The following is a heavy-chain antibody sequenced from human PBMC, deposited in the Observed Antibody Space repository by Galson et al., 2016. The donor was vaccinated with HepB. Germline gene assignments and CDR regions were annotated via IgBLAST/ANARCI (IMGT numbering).Heavy chain of an antibody. D-gene: IGHD3-9*01. V-gene: IGHV4-39*01. CDR2: IYYRGST. CDR3: VGAPTSYHDILSVPHEV. J-gene: IGHJ3*01. Sequence: SETLSLTCDVSGGSISTSRYFWGWIRQPPGKGPEWIGNIYYRGSTYYTPSLRSRVNISVDTSKNKFSLTLSSVTAADTAVSYCVGAPTSYHDILSVPHEVWGQGTMVTASA. CDR1: GGSISTSRYF.